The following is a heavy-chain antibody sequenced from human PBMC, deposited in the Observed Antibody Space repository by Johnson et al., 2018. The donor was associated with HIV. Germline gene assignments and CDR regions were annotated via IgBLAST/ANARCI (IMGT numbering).Heavy chain of an antibody. CDR2: IRYDGSNK. V-gene: IGHV3-30*02. J-gene: IGHJ3*02. CDR3: ARAGKWSGDAFDI. CDR1: GFTFDDYG. Sequence: QVQLVESGGGVVRPGGSLRLSCAASGFTFDDYGMSWVRQAPGKGLEWVAFIRYDGSNKYYAESVKGRFTISRDNSKNTLYLQMNSLRAGDTAVYYCARAGKWSGDAFDIWGQGTTVTVSS. D-gene: IGHD3-10*01.